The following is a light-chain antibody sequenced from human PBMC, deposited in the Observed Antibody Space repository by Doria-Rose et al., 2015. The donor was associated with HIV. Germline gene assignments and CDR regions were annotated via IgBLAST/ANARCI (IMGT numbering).Light chain of an antibody. CDR1: QSLLYASKNY. V-gene: IGKV4-1*01. J-gene: IGKJ3*01. Sequence: IRLTQSPESLGMSLGERATLNCKSNQSLLYASKNYLAWYQQKPGQPPKLLIYWASTRQSGVPARFSGGGSGTDFTLTISSLEAEDVAVYYCQQYYDTPSFGPGTTVDIK. CDR3: QQYYDTPS. CDR2: WAS.